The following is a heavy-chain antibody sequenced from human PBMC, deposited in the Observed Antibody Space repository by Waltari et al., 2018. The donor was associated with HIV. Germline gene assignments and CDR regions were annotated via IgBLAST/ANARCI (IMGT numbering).Heavy chain of an antibody. CDR1: GFELRHYS. D-gene: IGHD3-16*01. Sequence: LVESGGGVVKTGGSIRLTCEASGFELRHYSRNWVRQSPMRGLEWVAYIPRGNNDKHYLDSVRGRFAISRDISESSVYLQMESLKEDDTATYFCVRDDPGYGPIDYWGQGTLVTV. CDR2: IPRGNNDK. J-gene: IGHJ4*02. CDR3: VRDDPGYGPIDY. V-gene: IGHV3-7*03.